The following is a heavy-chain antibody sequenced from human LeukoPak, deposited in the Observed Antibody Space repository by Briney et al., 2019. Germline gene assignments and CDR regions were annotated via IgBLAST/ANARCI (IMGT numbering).Heavy chain of an antibody. Sequence: PGESLRLSCAASGFTFSSYAMSWVRQAPGKGLEWVSAISGSGGSTYYADSVKGRFTISRDNSKNTLYLQLNSLRAEDTAVYYCAKGRGDCTLIGYWGQGTLVTVSS. CDR1: GFTFSSYA. D-gene: IGHD2-21*02. V-gene: IGHV3-23*01. CDR3: AKGRGDCTLIGY. CDR2: ISGSGGST. J-gene: IGHJ4*02.